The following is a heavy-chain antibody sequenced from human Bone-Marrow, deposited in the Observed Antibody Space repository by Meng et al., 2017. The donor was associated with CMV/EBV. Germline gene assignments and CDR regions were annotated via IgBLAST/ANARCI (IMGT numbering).Heavy chain of an antibody. CDR1: GFSLSDHG. CDR2: IRSKPYGGTT. D-gene: IGHD2-21*01. V-gene: IGHV3-49*04. CDR3: ARGLRFSPHYGMDV. Sequence: GESLKISCQVSGFSLSDHGINWVRQVPGKGLEWVSFIRSKPYGGTTEYAASVKGRFIISRDDSKGIAYLQMNSLQTDDTAVYYCARGLRFSPHYGMDVRGKGTTVTVSS. J-gene: IGHJ6*04.